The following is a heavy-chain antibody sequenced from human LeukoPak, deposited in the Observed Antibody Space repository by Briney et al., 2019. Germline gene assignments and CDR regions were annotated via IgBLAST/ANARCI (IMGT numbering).Heavy chain of an antibody. CDR1: GGSFSGYY. J-gene: IGHJ6*02. CDR3: ARSRRLVRGPLNV. D-gene: IGHD3-16*01. Sequence: SETLSLTCAVYGGSFSGYYWSWIRQPPGKGLEWIGEINHSGSTNYNPSLKSRVTISEDTSKNQFSLKLSSVTAADTAVYYCARSRRLVRGPLNVWGQGTTVTVSS. V-gene: IGHV4-34*01. CDR2: INHSGST.